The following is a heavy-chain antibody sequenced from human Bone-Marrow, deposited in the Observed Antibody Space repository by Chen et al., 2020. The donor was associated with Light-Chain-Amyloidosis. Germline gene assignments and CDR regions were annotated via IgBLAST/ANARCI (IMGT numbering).Heavy chain of an antibody. J-gene: IGHJ4*02. V-gene: IGHV5-51*01. CDR3: ARRRDGYSLDC. CDR2: IYPDDSGA. Sequence: EVQLEQSGPEVKKPGESLKISCKGSGYTFPNYWIGWVRQMPGKGLEWMGVIYPDDSGARYSPSFGGQVTISADKSTTPAYLQWRSLKATDPAMYYCARRRDGYSLDCRGQGTLVTVSS. CDR1: GYTFPNYW. D-gene: IGHD5-12*01.